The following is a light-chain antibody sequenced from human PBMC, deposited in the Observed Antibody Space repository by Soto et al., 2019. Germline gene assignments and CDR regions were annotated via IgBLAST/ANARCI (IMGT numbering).Light chain of an antibody. Sequence: EIVMTQSPATLSVSPGERATLSCRASQSVSSNLAWYQQKPGQAPRLLIYGASTRATGIPARFSGSGSGTEFTFTINSLQSEDFAVYYCSQYTNWPSWTFGQGTKVEIK. V-gene: IGKV3-15*01. CDR1: QSVSSN. CDR3: SQYTNWPSWT. CDR2: GAS. J-gene: IGKJ1*01.